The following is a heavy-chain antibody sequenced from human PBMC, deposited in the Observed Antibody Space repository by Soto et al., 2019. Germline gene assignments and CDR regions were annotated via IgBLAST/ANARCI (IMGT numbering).Heavy chain of an antibody. Sequence: GPTLVNPTETLTLTCTVSGFSLSNARMGVSWIRQPPGKALEWLAHIFSNDEKDYSTSLKSRLTISKDTSKSQVVLTMTNVNPVDTATYYCARIRGIAAANWFDPWGQGTLVTVSS. CDR3: ARIRGIAAANWFDP. J-gene: IGHJ5*02. CDR2: IFSNDEK. V-gene: IGHV2-26*01. CDR1: GFSLSNARMG. D-gene: IGHD6-13*01.